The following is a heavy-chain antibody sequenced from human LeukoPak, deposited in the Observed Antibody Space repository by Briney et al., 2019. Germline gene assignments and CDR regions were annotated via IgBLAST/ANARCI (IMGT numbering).Heavy chain of an antibody. J-gene: IGHJ4*02. D-gene: IGHD5-24*01. V-gene: IGHV4-39*01. CDR2: LHYSGTP. CDR1: DDSISTNSYY. Sequence: PSETLSLTCTVSDDSISTNSYYWTWIRQPPGKGLEWVASLHYSGTPYYSPSLSSRISILVDTSKRQFSLQVRSVTASDTAMYYCSRGDDSYKQGNFWGQGTLVTVSS. CDR3: SRGDDSYKQGNF.